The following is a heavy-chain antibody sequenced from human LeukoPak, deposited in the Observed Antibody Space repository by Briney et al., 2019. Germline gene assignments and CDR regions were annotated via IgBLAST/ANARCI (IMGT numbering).Heavy chain of an antibody. J-gene: IGHJ5*01. CDR3: AKRRLSEGSGIGNWFDS. CDR2: ISGSGTNT. D-gene: IGHD2/OR15-2a*01. Sequence: GGSLRLSCAASGFTFDTYALSSVRRAPGEGLEWASAISGSGTNTNYAYSLKRRFTISRDNSQGTVFLRMNMLRAEHTGLSCCAKRRLSEGSGIGNWFDSWGQGPLVTVSS. CDR1: GFTFDTYA. V-gene: IGHV3-23*01.